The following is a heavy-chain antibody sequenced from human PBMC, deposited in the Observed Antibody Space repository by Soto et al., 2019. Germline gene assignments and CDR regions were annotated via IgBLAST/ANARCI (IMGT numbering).Heavy chain of an antibody. CDR3: AKDLNQGYSSGWYYYYGMDV. CDR1: GFTFSSYG. CDR2: ISYDGSNK. J-gene: IGHJ6*02. Sequence: GGSLRLSCAASGFTFSSYGMHWVRQAPGKGLEWVAVISYDGSNKYYADSVKGRFTISRDNSKNTLYLQMNSLRAEDTAVYYCAKDLNQGYSSGWYYYYGMDVWGQGTTVTVS. D-gene: IGHD6-19*01. V-gene: IGHV3-30*18.